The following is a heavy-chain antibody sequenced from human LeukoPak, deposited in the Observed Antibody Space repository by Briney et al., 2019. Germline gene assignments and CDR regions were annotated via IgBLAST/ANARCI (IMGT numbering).Heavy chain of an antibody. CDR3: AREDYYGSGSFSNWLDP. J-gene: IGHJ5*02. D-gene: IGHD3-10*01. CDR1: GYTLTELS. Sequence: ASVKVSRKVSGYTLTELSMHWVRQAPGQGLEWMGWMNPNSGNTGYAQKFQGRVTMTRNTSITTAYMELRSLKSDDTAVYCAREDYYGSGSFSNWLDPWGQGTLVTVSS. V-gene: IGHV1-8*01. CDR2: MNPNSGNT.